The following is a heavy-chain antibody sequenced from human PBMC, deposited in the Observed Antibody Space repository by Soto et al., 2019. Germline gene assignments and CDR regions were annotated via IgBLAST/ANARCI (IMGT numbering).Heavy chain of an antibody. V-gene: IGHV1-2*02. CDR2: INPNSGGT. Sequence: QVQLVQSGAEVKKPGASVKVSCKASGYTFTGYYMHWVRQAPGQGLEWMGWINPNSGGTNYAQKFQGRVTMTRDTSISTAYMELSRLRSDDTAVYYCAREVVEQLAHQAYYYYDGMDVWGQGTTVTVSS. CDR1: GYTFTGYY. D-gene: IGHD6-6*01. CDR3: AREVVEQLAHQAYYYYDGMDV. J-gene: IGHJ6*02.